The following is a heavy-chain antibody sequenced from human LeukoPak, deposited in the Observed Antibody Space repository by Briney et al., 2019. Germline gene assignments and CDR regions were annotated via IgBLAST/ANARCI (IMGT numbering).Heavy chain of an antibody. Sequence: ASVKVSCKASGYTFTGYYMHWVRQAPGQGLEWMGWINPNSGGTNYAQKFQGRVTMTRDTSITTAYMELSRLRSDDTAVYYCAKRGGMYPAYYFDYWGQGTLVTVSS. D-gene: IGHD3-16*01. CDR2: INPNSGGT. CDR1: GYTFTGYY. J-gene: IGHJ4*02. CDR3: AKRGGMYPAYYFDY. V-gene: IGHV1-2*02.